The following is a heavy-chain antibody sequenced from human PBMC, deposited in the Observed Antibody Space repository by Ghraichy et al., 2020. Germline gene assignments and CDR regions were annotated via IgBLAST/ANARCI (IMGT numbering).Heavy chain of an antibody. Sequence: GESLNISCKGSGYSFTSYWIGWVRQMPGKGLEWMGIIYPGDSDTRYSPSFQGQVTISADKSISTAYLQWSSLKASDTAMYYCARGSLYDFWSGYYLDYWGQGTLVTVSS. J-gene: IGHJ4*02. CDR2: IYPGDSDT. CDR1: GYSFTSYW. CDR3: ARGSLYDFWSGYYLDY. V-gene: IGHV5-51*01. D-gene: IGHD3-3*01.